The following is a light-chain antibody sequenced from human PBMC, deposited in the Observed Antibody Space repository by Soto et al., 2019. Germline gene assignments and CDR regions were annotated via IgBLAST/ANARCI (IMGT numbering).Light chain of an antibody. CDR3: SSYAGSNNFV. Sequence: QSVLTQPPSASGSPGQSVTLSCTGTSSDVGGYNSVSWYQQHPGKAPKLMIYEVSKRPSGVPDRFSGSKSGNTASLTVSGLQADDEADYYCSSYAGSNNFVLGTGTKLTVL. V-gene: IGLV2-8*01. J-gene: IGLJ1*01. CDR1: SSDVGGYNS. CDR2: EVS.